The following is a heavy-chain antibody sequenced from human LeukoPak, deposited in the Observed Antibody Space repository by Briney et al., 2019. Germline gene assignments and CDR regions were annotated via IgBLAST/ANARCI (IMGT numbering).Heavy chain of an antibody. D-gene: IGHD3-22*01. Sequence: PSETLSLTCEVYGGSFSGYSWSWIRQPPGKGLEWIGEMNYSGSTNYNPSLKSRVTISVDTSKNQVSLKLSSVTAADTAVYYCARRPRLFRPKKDAFDIWGQGTMVTVSS. CDR1: GGSFSGYS. CDR2: MNYSGST. V-gene: IGHV4-34*01. J-gene: IGHJ3*02. CDR3: ARRPRLFRPKKDAFDI.